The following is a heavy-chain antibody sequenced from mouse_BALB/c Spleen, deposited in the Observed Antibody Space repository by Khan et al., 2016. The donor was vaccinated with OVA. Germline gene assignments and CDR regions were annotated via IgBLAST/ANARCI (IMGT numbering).Heavy chain of an antibody. D-gene: IGHD1-1*01. Sequence: EVELVESGGDLVKPGGSLKLSCAASGFTFSTYGMSWVRQTPDKRLEWVATVSTGGGYTYYPDSVKGRLIISRDNAKNTLYLQMSSLKSEDTTMFYCARIAYYYDSGGFAYWGQGTLVTVSA. CDR1: GFTFSTYG. CDR3: ARIAYYYDSGGFAY. V-gene: IGHV5-6*01. J-gene: IGHJ3*01. CDR2: VSTGGGYT.